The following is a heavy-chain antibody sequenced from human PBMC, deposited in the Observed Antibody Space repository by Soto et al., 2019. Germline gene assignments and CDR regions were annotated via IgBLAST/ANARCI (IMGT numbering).Heavy chain of an antibody. J-gene: IGHJ4*02. V-gene: IGHV4-59*01. CDR2: VSSTGST. Sequence: SETRSLTCTVSGASITQYYWNWVCQSPGKGLEWIVSVSSTGSTVYNPPLTSRVTVSLDTSKNQFSLTLNSVTAADTAVYYCARGGGSPYHNHEFDFWGQGTLVTVSS. D-gene: IGHD6-13*01. CDR3: ARGGGSPYHNHEFDF. CDR1: GASITQYY.